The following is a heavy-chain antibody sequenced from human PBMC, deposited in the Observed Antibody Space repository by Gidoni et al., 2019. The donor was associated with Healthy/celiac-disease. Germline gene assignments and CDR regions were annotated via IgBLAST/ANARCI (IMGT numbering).Heavy chain of an antibody. Sequence: EVQLLESGGGLVQPGGSLRLSCAASAFTFSCDAMSLVRQAPGTGLERVSAISGRGGSTYYADSVKGRFTISRDESKNTLYLQVNSLRAEDTAVYYCAEDGAITMIVVVITQPYYFDYWGQGTLVTVSS. J-gene: IGHJ4*02. D-gene: IGHD3-22*01. CDR3: AEDGAITMIVVVITQPYYFDY. CDR2: ISGRGGST. CDR1: AFTFSCDA. V-gene: IGHV3-23*01.